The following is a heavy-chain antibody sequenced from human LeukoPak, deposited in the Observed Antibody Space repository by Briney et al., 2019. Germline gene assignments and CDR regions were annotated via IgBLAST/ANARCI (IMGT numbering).Heavy chain of an antibody. V-gene: IGHV3-23*01. CDR1: GLTFANYA. J-gene: IGHJ5*02. Sequence: PGGSLRLSCAASGLTFANYAMSWVRQAPGKGLEWVSGIIGSGVSTYYADSVKGRFTISRDNSKDTLYLQMNSLRGDDTAVYYCAKGGGAYDAWGQGPLVTVS. CDR3: AKGGGAYDA. CDR2: IIGSGVST. D-gene: IGHD3-16*01.